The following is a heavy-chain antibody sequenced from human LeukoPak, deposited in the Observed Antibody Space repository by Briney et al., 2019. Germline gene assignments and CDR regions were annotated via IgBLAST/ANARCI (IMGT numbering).Heavy chain of an antibody. J-gene: IGHJ1*01. D-gene: IGHD3-22*01. CDR1: GDSVSRSDSY. V-gene: IGHV4-39*01. Sequence: SETLSLTCTIFGDSVSRSDSYWDWIRQPPGKGLEWIGTIYYSGRTYYSPSLKSRVTLSVDMSNNQFSLSLSSVTAADTALYFCARRRYYDSSGYLEWGQGTLVTVSS. CDR3: ARRRYYDSSGYLE. CDR2: IYYSGRT.